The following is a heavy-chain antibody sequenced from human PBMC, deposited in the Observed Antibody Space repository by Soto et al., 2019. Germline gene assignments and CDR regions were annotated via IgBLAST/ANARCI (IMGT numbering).Heavy chain of an antibody. CDR1: GFTFSNYG. V-gene: IGHV3-33*01. CDR3: AGGRRENSLDV. J-gene: IGHJ6*02. Sequence: GGSLRLSGAASGFTFSNYGMHWVRQAPGKGLEWVAVIWYDGSNKYYADSVKGRFTISRDNPKNTLYLQMNNLRAEDTAVYYCAGGRRENSLDVWGQGTTVTVSS. D-gene: IGHD3-16*01. CDR2: IWYDGSNK.